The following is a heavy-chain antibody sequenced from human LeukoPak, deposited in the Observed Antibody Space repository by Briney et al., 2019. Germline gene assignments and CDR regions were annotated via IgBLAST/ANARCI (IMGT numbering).Heavy chain of an antibody. CDR3: ARASYPFPHSGWYNWFDP. CDR1: GFTFSSYG. CDR2: IWYDGSNK. D-gene: IGHD6-19*01. J-gene: IGHJ5*02. Sequence: QPGGSLRLSCAASGFTFSSYGMHWVRQAPGKGLEWVAVIWYDGSNKYYADSVKGRFTISRDNSKNTLYLQMNSLRAEDTAVYYCARASYPFPHSGWYNWFDPWSQGTLVTVSS. V-gene: IGHV3-33*01.